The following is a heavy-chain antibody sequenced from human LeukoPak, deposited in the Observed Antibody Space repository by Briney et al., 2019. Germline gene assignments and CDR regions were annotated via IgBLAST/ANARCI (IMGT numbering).Heavy chain of an antibody. V-gene: IGHV1-2*04. CDR2: ITPNSGGT. CDR3: ARNPGGEDYFDY. Sequence: ASVKVSCKASRYTFTGYYMHWVRQAPGRGLEWMGWITPNSGGTNYAQKFQGWVTMTRDTSISTAYMELSRLRSYDTAVYYCARNPGGEDYFDYWGQGTLVTVSS. CDR1: RYTFTGYY. J-gene: IGHJ4*02. D-gene: IGHD2-21*01.